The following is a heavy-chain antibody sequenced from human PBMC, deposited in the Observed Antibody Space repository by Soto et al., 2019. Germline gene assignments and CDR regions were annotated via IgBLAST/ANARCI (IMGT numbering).Heavy chain of an antibody. Sequence: EVQLVESGGGLVQPGGSLRLSCAASGFTFSSYSMNWVRQAPGTGLEWVSYISSSSSTIYYPDSVKGRFTISRDNAKNSLYLQMNSLRDEDTAVYYCAGEGGGLNWFDPWGQGTLVTVSS. V-gene: IGHV3-48*02. CDR2: ISSSSSTI. D-gene: IGHD3-16*01. J-gene: IGHJ5*02. CDR1: GFTFSSYS. CDR3: AGEGGGLNWFDP.